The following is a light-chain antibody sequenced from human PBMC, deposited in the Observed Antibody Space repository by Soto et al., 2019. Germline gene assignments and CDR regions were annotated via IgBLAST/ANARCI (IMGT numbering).Light chain of an antibody. CDR1: QSVGSN. Sequence: EVVLTQSPDTVSVSPGERATLSCRASQSVGSNLAWYQQKPGQAPRLLGATGIAARFSVSGSATDFTLTISSLQPEDFAVYYCQQYNNWPPTFGQGTKVDIK. J-gene: IGKJ1*01. CDR3: QQYNNWPPT. V-gene: IGKV3D-15*01.